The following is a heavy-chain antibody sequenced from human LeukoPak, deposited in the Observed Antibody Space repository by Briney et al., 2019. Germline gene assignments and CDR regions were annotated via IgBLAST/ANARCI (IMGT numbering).Heavy chain of an antibody. Sequence: SVKVSCKASGGTFSSYTISWVRQAPGQGLEWMGGIIPIFGTANYAQKFQGRVTITADESTSTAYMELSSLRSEDTAVYYCARDQVVTPNLFDYWGQGTLSPSPQ. J-gene: IGHJ4*02. D-gene: IGHD4-23*01. CDR3: ARDQVVTPNLFDY. CDR1: GGTFSSYT. CDR2: IIPIFGTA. V-gene: IGHV1-69*01.